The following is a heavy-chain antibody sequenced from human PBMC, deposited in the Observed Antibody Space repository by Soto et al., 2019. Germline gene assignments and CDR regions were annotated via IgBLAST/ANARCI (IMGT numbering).Heavy chain of an antibody. D-gene: IGHD5-18*01. J-gene: IGHJ4*02. CDR2: IYYSGST. V-gene: IGHV4-39*01. Sequence: PSETLSLTCTVSGGSISSSSYYWGWIRQPPGKGLEWIGTIYYSGSTYYNPSLKSRVTISVDTSQNQFSLKLSSVTAADTAVYYRARLGGIRYIYGSLDYWGQGTLVTVSS. CDR3: ARLGGIRYIYGSLDY. CDR1: GGSISSSSYY.